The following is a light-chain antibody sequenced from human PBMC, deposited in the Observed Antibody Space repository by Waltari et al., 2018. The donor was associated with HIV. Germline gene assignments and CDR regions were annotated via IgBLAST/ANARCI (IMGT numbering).Light chain of an antibody. CDR3: SSYSPTLM. J-gene: IGLJ3*02. CDR1: TDIGPFNS. V-gene: IGLV2-14*03. CDR2: DVT. Sequence: QSALTQPASVSGSPGRSTTIPCTGPTDIGPFNSFSWYQVHPGKAPKLIIFDVTRRPSGVSSRFSGPKSANAASLTISDLRPEDEADYYCSSYSPTLMFGGGTHLTVL.